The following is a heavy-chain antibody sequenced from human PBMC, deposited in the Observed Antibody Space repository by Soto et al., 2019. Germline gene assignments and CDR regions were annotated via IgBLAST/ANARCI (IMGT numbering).Heavy chain of an antibody. CDR2: IYSGGST. Sequence: PGGSLRLSCAASGFTVSSNYMSWVRQAPGKGLEWVSLIYSGGSTYYADSVKGGFTISRDNSKNTLYLQMNSLRAEDTALYYCARPSLGDAFDIWGQGTMVTVSS. D-gene: IGHD6-13*01. CDR1: GFTVSSNY. V-gene: IGHV3-66*04. J-gene: IGHJ3*02. CDR3: ARPSLGDAFDI.